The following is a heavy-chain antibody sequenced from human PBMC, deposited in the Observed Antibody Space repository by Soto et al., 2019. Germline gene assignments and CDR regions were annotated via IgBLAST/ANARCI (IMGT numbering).Heavy chain of an antibody. Sequence: LEALALAFANSGYSFSNHYWTWIRQSPGKGLEWIGYIFHSGITDYNPSVKSRVTISIDKSRNLFSLNLTSVTAADTAVYYCARDRYFYDSRGYYRTLDSWGQGTLVLVSS. CDR1: GYSFSNHY. V-gene: IGHV4-59*11. CDR3: ARDRYFYDSRGYYRTLDS. D-gene: IGHD3-22*01. CDR2: IFHSGIT. J-gene: IGHJ5*01.